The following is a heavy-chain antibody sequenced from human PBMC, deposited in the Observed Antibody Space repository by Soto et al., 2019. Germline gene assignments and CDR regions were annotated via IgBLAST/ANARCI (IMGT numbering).Heavy chain of an antibody. J-gene: IGHJ5*02. D-gene: IGHD6-6*01. CDR1: GSSISSGGYY. Sequence: QVQLQESGPGLVKPSQTLSLTCTVSGSSISSGGYYWSWIRQHPGKGLEWIGYIYYSGSTYYNPSLKSRVTISVDTSKNQFSLKLSSVTAADTAVYYSARGVPSIAARCSWLDPWGQGTLVTVSS. CDR3: ARGVPSIAARCSWLDP. V-gene: IGHV4-31*03. CDR2: IYYSGST.